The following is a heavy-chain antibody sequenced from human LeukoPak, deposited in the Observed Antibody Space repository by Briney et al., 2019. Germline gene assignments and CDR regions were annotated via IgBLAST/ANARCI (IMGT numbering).Heavy chain of an antibody. CDR3: AKGRGLTS. CDR1: GFTFSSHA. D-gene: IGHD6-25*01. V-gene: IGHV3-23*01. Sequence: GGSLRLSCVASGFTFSSHAMSWVRQAPGKGLEWVSGISVSGGSTYYADSVKGRFTISSDSSKNTLYLQMNSLTADDTALYYCAKGRGLTSWGQGTLVTVSS. CDR2: ISVSGGST. J-gene: IGHJ5*02.